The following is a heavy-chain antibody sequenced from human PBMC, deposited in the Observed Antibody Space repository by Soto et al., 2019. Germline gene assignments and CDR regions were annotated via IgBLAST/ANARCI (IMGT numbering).Heavy chain of an antibody. CDR2: INPNSGGT. Sequence: QVQLVQSGAEVKKPGASVKVPCKASGYTFTGYYMHWVRQAPGQGLEWMGWINPNSGGTNYAQKFQGWVTMTRDTSISTAYMELSRLRSDDTAVYYCARNIAVAGAENYYGMDVWGQGTTVTVSS. J-gene: IGHJ6*02. CDR3: ARNIAVAGAENYYGMDV. CDR1: GYTFTGYY. V-gene: IGHV1-2*04. D-gene: IGHD6-19*01.